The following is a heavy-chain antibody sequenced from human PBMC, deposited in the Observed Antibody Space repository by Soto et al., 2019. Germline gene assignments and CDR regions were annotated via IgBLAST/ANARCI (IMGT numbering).Heavy chain of an antibody. V-gene: IGHV3-30*18. CDR1: GFTFSSCG. J-gene: IGHJ4*02. D-gene: IGHD3-3*01. Sequence: QVQLAESAGGVVQPGRSLRLSCAASGFTFSSCGAHWVRQAPGKGMEWVAVISYDGSNKYYADSVTGRFTISRDNSKSTLYVQMNSLRPEDTAVYYCANDNSRYDFWSGYVLDYCGRGTLVTVSS. CDR2: ISYDGSNK. CDR3: ANDNSRYDFWSGYVLDY.